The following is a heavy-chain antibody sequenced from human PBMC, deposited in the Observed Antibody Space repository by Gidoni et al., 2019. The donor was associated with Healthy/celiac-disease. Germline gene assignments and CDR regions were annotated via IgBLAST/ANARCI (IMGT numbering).Heavy chain of an antibody. CDR2: IYPGDSDT. V-gene: IGHV5-51*01. Sequence: EVQLVQSGAEVKKPGESLQISCKGSGYSFTSYWIGWVRQMPGKGLEWMGIIYPGDSDTRYSPSFQGQVTISADKSISTAYLQWSSLKASDTAMYYCARRSYGYCSSTSCYLDPWGQGTLATVSS. CDR3: ARRSYGYCSSTSCYLDP. CDR1: GYSFTSYW. J-gene: IGHJ5*02. D-gene: IGHD2-2*01.